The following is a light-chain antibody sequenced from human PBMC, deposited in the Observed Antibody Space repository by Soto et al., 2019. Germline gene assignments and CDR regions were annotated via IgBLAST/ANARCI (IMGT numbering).Light chain of an antibody. V-gene: IGKV3-15*01. Sequence: EIVMTQSPATLSLSPGERATLSCRASQSVNSNLAWYQQKAGQAPRLLIYGTSTRATGIPARFSGSGSGTDFTLTISSLQFEDFAVYYCQQYENYWTFGQGTKVDIK. CDR2: GTS. J-gene: IGKJ1*01. CDR1: QSVNSN. CDR3: QQYENYWT.